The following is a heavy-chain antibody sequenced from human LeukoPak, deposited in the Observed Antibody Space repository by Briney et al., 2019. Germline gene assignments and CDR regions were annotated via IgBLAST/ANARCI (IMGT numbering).Heavy chain of an antibody. J-gene: IGHJ4*02. D-gene: IGHD6-13*01. CDR1: GFTFSSSY. CDR2: ISSAGTT. V-gene: IGHV3-66*01. Sequence: PGGSLRLSCAASGFTFSSSYMSWVRQAPGKGLEWGSIISSAGTTYYADSVKGRFTFSRDNSKNTVYLQVNSLRDEDTAVYYCARDLEAANTYYFDYWGQGTMVTVSS. CDR3: ARDLEAANTYYFDY.